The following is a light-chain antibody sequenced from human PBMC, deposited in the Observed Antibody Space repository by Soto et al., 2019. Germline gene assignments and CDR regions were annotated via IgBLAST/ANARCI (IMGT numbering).Light chain of an antibody. J-gene: IGKJ1*01. Sequence: EIVLTQSPGTLSLSPGERATLSCRASQSVSSSYLAWYQQKPGQAPRLLIHGASSRATGIPDRFSGSGSGTDFTLTISSLEPEDFAVFYCQQYGNSPQTFG. V-gene: IGKV3-20*01. CDR3: QQYGNSPQT. CDR2: GAS. CDR1: QSVSSSY.